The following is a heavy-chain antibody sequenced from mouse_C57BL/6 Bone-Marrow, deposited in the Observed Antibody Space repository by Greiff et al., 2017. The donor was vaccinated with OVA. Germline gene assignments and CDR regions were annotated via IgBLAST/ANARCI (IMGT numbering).Heavy chain of an antibody. CDR3: ARWLYDYYFDY. CDR2: IYPGDGDT. Sequence: QVQLKESGAELVKPGASVKISCKASGYAFSSYWMNWVKQRPGKGLEWIGQIYPGDGDTNYNGKFKGKATLTADKSSSTAYMQLSSLTSEDSAVYFCARWLYDYYFDYWGQGTTLTVSS. D-gene: IGHD2-4*01. J-gene: IGHJ2*01. CDR1: GYAFSSYW. V-gene: IGHV1-80*01.